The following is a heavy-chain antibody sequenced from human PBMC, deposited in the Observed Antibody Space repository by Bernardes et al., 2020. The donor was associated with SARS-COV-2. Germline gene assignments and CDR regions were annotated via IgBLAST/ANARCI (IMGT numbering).Heavy chain of an antibody. D-gene: IGHD1-7*01. Sequence: GGSLRLSCVASGFNFNSYYMIWVRQAPGKGLEFVASINYSGGGPVYGACVRGRFTVSRDNSKHTLHLQMNSLRADDTAINYCGKDPNSRSGYWGPGTLVTVSS. CDR2: INYSGGGP. J-gene: IGHJ4*02. CDR1: GFNFNSYY. CDR3: GKDPNSRSGY. V-gene: IGHV3-23*01.